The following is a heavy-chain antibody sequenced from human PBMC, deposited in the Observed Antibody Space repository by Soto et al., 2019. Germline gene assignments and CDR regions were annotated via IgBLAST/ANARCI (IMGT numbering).Heavy chain of an antibody. CDR2: VKDGGHT. V-gene: IGHV4-34*01. J-gene: IGHJ4*02. D-gene: IGHD5-12*01. Sequence: QVQLQQWGAGLLKPSETLSLNCAVTGGPLSGYYWSWIRQPPGKGREWIGEVKDGGHTNYSPSLRGRVAISSDTCNNQFSLRLNSVTAADTGVYYCARGQEGVVATHWDQGSLVTVSS. CDR3: ARGQEGVVATH. CDR1: GGPLSGYY.